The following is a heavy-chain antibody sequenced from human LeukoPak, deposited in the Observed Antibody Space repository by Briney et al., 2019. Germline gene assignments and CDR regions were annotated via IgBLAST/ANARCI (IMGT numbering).Heavy chain of an antibody. V-gene: IGHV4-59*01. J-gene: IGHJ4*02. CDR3: AAAAYGSGSYTVDY. CDR1: GGSISSYY. D-gene: IGHD3-10*01. Sequence: PSETLSLTCSVAGGSISSYYWSWIRQPPGKGLEWIGYIYCRGSTKYNPSLKSRVTISVGTSNNQFSLKLSSVTAADTAVYYCAAAAYGSGSYTVDYWGQGTLVTVSS. CDR2: IYCRGST.